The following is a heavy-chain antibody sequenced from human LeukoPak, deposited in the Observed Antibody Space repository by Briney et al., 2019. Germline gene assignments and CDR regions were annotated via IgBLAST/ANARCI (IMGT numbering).Heavy chain of an antibody. Sequence: EASVKVCCKASGSTFTSYGFSWVRQPPGQGLGWMGWISPYSGNTNYAQKLQGRVTMTTDTSTSTAYMELRSLRSDDTAVYYCARDGTWGRYYYDSTGYDYYFDYWGQGTLVTVSS. D-gene: IGHD3-22*01. CDR2: ISPYSGNT. CDR1: GSTFTSYG. V-gene: IGHV1-18*01. CDR3: ARDGTWGRYYYDSTGYDYYFDY. J-gene: IGHJ4*02.